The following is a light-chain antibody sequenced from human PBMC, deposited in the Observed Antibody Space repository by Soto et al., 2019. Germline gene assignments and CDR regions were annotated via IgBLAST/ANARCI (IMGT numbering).Light chain of an antibody. V-gene: IGKV1-27*01. J-gene: IGKJ1*01. CDR3: QKYKSSTQT. CDR2: YPS. Sequence: DIKRTQSPSNLSASVGDRVTIIFRARQSISSLLAWYQQKPGKVPKLLIYYPSTLHSGGPSRCSGTGSVTDFTLTISSLQPEDVATYYFQKYKSSTQTFGQGTKVDIK. CDR1: QSISSL.